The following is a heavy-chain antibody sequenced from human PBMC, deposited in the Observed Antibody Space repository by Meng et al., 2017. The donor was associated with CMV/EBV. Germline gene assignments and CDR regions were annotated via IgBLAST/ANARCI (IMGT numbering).Heavy chain of an antibody. D-gene: IGHD3-22*01. CDR3: AREQYYYDSSGYYYLGGKDY. CDR2: INYSGST. CDR1: GGSISSYY. V-gene: IGHV4-59*01. J-gene: IGHJ4*02. Sequence: SDILSPTFTVSGGSISSYYWSWTRQPPGKGLEWFGYINYSGSTNYNPSLKSRVTISVDTSKNPFSLKLSSVTAADTAVYYCAREQYYYDSSGYYYLGGKDYWGQGTLVTVSS.